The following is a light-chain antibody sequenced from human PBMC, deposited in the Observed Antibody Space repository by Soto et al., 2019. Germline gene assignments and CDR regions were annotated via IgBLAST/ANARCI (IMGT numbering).Light chain of an antibody. Sequence: QSVLTQPASVSGSLGQSITISCTGTTSDVGAYNYVSWYQQHPGKAPQLVIYDVTNRPSGVSNRFSGSKSGNTASLTISGRQAEDEADYYCSSYTSSSTLVFGGGTKLTVL. V-gene: IGLV2-14*03. J-gene: IGLJ3*02. CDR3: SSYTSSSTLV. CDR2: DVT. CDR1: TSDVGAYNY.